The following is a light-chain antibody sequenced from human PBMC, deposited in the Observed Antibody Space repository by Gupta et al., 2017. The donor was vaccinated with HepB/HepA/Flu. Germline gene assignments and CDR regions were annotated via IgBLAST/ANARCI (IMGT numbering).Light chain of an antibody. V-gene: IGLV1-40*01. CDR2: VNN. CDR1: SSNIGAGYD. Sequence: QSVLTQQPSVSRAPGQRVTLSCTGSSSNIGAGYDVHWYQQLPGTALKLLIYVNNNRPSGVPDRFSGSKSGTSASLAITELQAEDEADYYGQSYDSSLSLYVFGTATKVTVL. CDR3: QSYDSSLSLYV. J-gene: IGLJ1*01.